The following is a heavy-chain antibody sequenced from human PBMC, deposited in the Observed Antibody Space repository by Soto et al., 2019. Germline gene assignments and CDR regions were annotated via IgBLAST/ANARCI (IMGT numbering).Heavy chain of an antibody. V-gene: IGHV1-69*02. D-gene: IGHD4-17*01. CDR3: ASPHDYGDYVFDY. Sequence: ASVKVSCKASGGTFSSYTISWVRQAPGQGLEWMGRIIPILGIANYAQKFQGRVTITADKSTSTAYMELSSLRSEDTAVYYCASPHDYGDYVFDYWGQGTLVTVSS. CDR2: IIPILGIA. J-gene: IGHJ4*02. CDR1: GGTFSSYT.